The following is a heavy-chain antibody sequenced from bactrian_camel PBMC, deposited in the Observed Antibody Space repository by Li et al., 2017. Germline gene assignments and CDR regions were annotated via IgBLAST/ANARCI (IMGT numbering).Heavy chain of an antibody. CDR3: AHETTEVCEVKLRYWGPGL. CDR1: GYAATKKY. CDR2: IDGTGGIA. Sequence: DVQLVESGGGSVEVGGSLRLSCSVSGYAATKKYCQGWFRQTPGKAREGIADIDGTGGIAYADSVEGRFTISKDDTKNILYLEMSNLKPEDTGIYYCAHETTEVCEVKLRYWGPGLWGQGTQVTVS. V-gene: IGHV3S31*01. J-gene: IGHJ4*01. D-gene: IGHD1*01.